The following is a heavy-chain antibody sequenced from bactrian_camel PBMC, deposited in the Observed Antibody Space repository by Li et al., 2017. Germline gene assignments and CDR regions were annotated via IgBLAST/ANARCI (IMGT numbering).Heavy chain of an antibody. CDR2: ISTDGIP. D-gene: IGHD2*01. V-gene: IGHV3S55*01. Sequence: HVQLVESGGGSVQAGGSLRLSCEASGYRYASYCMGWFRQAPGKEREEVASISTDGIPTYGDSVKGRFTVTISKDNGKNTLYLQMNSLKPEDTANYYCAADFLQYCKTTRLTYWGQGTQVTVS. CDR1: GYRYASYC. CDR3: AADFLQYCKTTRLTY. J-gene: IGHJ4*01.